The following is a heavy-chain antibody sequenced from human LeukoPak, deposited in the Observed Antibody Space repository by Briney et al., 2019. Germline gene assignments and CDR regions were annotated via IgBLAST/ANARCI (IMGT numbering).Heavy chain of an antibody. CDR1: AFTFSSYA. J-gene: IGHJ6*03. CDR2: ISYDGSNK. V-gene: IGHV3-30*04. CDR3: ARDFISGPKEYYYYYYMDV. Sequence: GGSLRLSCAASAFTFSSYAMHWVRQAPGKGLEWVAVISYDGSNKYYADSVKGRFTISRDNSKNTLYLQMNSLRAEDTAVYYCARDFISGPKEYYYYYYMDVWGKGTTVTVSS. D-gene: IGHD3-10*01.